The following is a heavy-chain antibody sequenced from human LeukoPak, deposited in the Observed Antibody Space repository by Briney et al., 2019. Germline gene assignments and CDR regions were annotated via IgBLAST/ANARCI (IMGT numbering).Heavy chain of an antibody. CDR1: GYTFTNYV. CDR3: ARVSGVQLWLRSLHV. V-gene: IGHV7-4-1*02. CDR2: INTNTGNP. J-gene: IGHJ4*02. Sequence: ASVKVSCKASGYTFTNYVINWVRQAPGQGLEWMGWINTNTGNPTYAQGFTGRFVFSLDTSVSTAYLQISSLKAEDTAVYYCARVSGVQLWLRSLHVWGQGTLVTVSS. D-gene: IGHD5-18*01.